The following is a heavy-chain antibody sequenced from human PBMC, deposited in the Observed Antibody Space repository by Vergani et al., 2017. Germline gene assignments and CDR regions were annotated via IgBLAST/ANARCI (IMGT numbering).Heavy chain of an antibody. D-gene: IGHD1-26*01. CDR2: TSSSSSYI. CDR3: ARDRVSWDDAFDI. J-gene: IGHJ3*02. CDR1: GFTFSSYS. Sequence: EVQLVESGGGLVKPGGSLRLSCAASGFTFSSYSMNWVRQAPGKGLEWVSSTSSSSSYIYYADSVKGRFTISRDNAKNSLYLQMNSLRAEDTAVYYCARDRVSWDDAFDIWGQGTMVTVSS. V-gene: IGHV3-21*01.